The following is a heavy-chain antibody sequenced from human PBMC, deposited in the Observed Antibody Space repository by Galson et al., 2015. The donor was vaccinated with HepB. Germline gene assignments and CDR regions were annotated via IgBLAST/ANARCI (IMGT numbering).Heavy chain of an antibody. J-gene: IGHJ4*02. Sequence: SVKVSCKASGYTFTSYAMHWVRQAPGQGLEWMGWINAGNGNTKYSQKFQGRVTITRDTSASTAYMELSSLRSEDTAVYYCARVKGWLRLYYFDYWGQGTLVTVSS. D-gene: IGHD5-12*01. CDR3: ARVKGWLRLYYFDY. CDR2: INAGNGNT. CDR1: GYTFTSYA. V-gene: IGHV1-3*01.